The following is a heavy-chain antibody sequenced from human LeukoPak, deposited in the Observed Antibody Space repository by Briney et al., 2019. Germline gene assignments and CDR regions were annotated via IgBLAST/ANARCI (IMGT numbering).Heavy chain of an antibody. J-gene: IGHJ4*02. V-gene: IGHV4-39*01. CDR2: ISCGGGA. CDR3: ARRYCSGGICYYFDS. Sequence: SETLSLTCTVSGDSISSSSHYWGWIRQPPGKGLEWIAIISCGGGAFYNPSLKSRVTISVDTSKNQFSLTLTSVTAADTAAYYCARRYCSGGICYYFDSWGQGTLVTLSS. CDR1: GDSISSSSHY. D-gene: IGHD2-8*02.